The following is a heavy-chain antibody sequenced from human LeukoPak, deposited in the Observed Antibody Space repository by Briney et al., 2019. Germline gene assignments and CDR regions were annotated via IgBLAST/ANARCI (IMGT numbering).Heavy chain of an antibody. V-gene: IGHV3-23*01. D-gene: IGHD4-17*01. CDR1: GFRFSDFA. CDR3: AKGHSDFGTGFDL. CDR2: ISASGGRT. J-gene: IGHJ4*02. Sequence: GGSLRLSCAASGFRFSDFAMSWVRQAPGKGLECVSVISASGGRTYSAESVKARFTISRDNSKNSLYLEMNSLTADDTAVYYCAKGHSDFGTGFDLWGQGTLVTVS.